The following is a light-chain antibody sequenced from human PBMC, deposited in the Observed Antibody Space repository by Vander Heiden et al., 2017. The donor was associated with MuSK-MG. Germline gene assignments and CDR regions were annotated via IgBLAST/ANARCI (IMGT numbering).Light chain of an antibody. CDR2: AAS. V-gene: IGKV1-39*01. CDR1: QTITKY. J-gene: IGKJ5*01. Sequence: DIQLTQSPSSLSASVGDRVTITCRASQTITKYLNWYQQKPGKAPKLLIYAASSLQSGVPSRFRGSGSGTDFTLTISSLQPEDFATYYCQQSYSPSITFGQGTRLEIK. CDR3: QQSYSPSIT.